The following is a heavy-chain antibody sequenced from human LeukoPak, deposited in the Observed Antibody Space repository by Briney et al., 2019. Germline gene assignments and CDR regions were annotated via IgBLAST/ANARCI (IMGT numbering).Heavy chain of an antibody. V-gene: IGHV1-69*05. D-gene: IGHD3-10*01. J-gene: IGHJ3*02. CDR3: ARVTMVRGVILHDAFDI. CDR2: IIPIFGTA. Sequence: SVKVSCKASGYTFTSYGISWVRQAPGQGLEWMGGIIPIFGTANYAQKFQGRVTITTDESTSTAYMELSSLRSEDTAVYYCARVTMVRGVILHDAFDIWGQGTMVTVSS. CDR1: GYTFTSYG.